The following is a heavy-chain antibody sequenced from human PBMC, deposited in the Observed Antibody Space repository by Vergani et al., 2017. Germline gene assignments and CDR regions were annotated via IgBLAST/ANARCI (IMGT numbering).Heavy chain of an antibody. V-gene: IGHV4-34*01. CDR3: ARGPGYYDSSGYYYPGRSPFGY. D-gene: IGHD3-22*01. CDR2: INHSGST. Sequence: QVQLQQWGAGLLKPSETLSLTCAVYGGSFSGYYWSWIRQPPGTGLEWIGEINHSGSTNHNPSLKSRVTIPVDTSKNQFSLKLSSVTAADTAVYYCARGPGYYDSSGYYYPGRSPFGYWGQGTLVTVSS. CDR1: GGSFSGYY. J-gene: IGHJ4*02.